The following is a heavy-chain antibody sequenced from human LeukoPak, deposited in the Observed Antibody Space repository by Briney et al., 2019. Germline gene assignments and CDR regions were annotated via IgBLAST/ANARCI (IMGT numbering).Heavy chain of an antibody. D-gene: IGHD3-22*01. CDR3: ARPYYYDSRIDP. Sequence: SQTLSLTCTVSGGSITSGDYYWSWIRQPPGKGLEWIAYMYYSGSTYYNPSLKSRVTMSADTSKNQFSLKLSSVTAADTAVYYCARPYYYDSRIDPWGQGTLVTVSS. CDR1: GGSITSGDYY. J-gene: IGHJ5*02. V-gene: IGHV4-30-4*01. CDR2: MYYSGST.